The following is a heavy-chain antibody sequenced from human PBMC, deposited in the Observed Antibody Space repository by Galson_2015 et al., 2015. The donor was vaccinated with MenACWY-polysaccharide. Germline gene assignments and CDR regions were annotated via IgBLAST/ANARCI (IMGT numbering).Heavy chain of an antibody. Sequence: TLSLTCTVSGDSITSGGYFWSWLRPHPGEGLEWIASISYDGGTYYNPSLKSRVTISVDTPKNQFSLKLNSVTAADTAVYYCARGGRAVSNRNWFDPWGQGTLVTVSS. D-gene: IGHD3-16*01. V-gene: IGHV4-31*03. CDR3: ARGGRAVSNRNWFDP. CDR1: GDSITSGGYF. J-gene: IGHJ5*02. CDR2: ISYDGGT.